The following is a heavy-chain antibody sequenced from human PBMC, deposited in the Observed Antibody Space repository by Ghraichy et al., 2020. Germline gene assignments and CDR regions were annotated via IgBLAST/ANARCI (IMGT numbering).Heavy chain of an antibody. V-gene: IGHV3-33*01. Sequence: LSLTCAASGFRFSSYGMHWVRQAPGKGLEWVAVIWYDGSHENYADSVKGRFTISRDNAKNTLYLQMNSLRAEDTAVYYCARTEDSSGYKSYYFDYWGQGTLVTVSS. J-gene: IGHJ4*02. CDR1: GFRFSSYG. D-gene: IGHD3-22*01. CDR3: ARTEDSSGYKSYYFDY. CDR2: IWYDGSHE.